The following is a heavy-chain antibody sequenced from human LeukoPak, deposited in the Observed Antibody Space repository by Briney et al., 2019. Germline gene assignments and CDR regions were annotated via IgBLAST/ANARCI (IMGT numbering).Heavy chain of an antibody. Sequence: ASVKVSCKASGGTFSSYTISWVRQAPGQGLEWMGRIIPILGIANYAQKFQGRVTITADKSTSTAYMELSSLRSDNTAVYYCARGRDGYNYIDYWGQGTLVTVSS. CDR2: IIPILGIA. V-gene: IGHV1-69*02. J-gene: IGHJ4*02. CDR3: ARGRDGYNYIDY. D-gene: IGHD5-24*01. CDR1: GGTFSSYT.